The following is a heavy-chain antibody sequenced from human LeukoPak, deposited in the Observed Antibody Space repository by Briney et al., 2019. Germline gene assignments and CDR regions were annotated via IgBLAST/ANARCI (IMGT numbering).Heavy chain of an antibody. Sequence: PGRSLRLSCAASGFTFSSYAMHWVRQAPGKGLEWVAVISYDGSNKYYADSVKGRFTISRDNSKNTLYLQMNSLRAEDTAVYYCARDCSYDFWSGDGIDYWGQGTLVTVSS. CDR2: ISYDGSNK. CDR1: GFTFSSYA. V-gene: IGHV3-30-3*01. D-gene: IGHD3-3*01. CDR3: ARDCSYDFWSGDGIDY. J-gene: IGHJ4*02.